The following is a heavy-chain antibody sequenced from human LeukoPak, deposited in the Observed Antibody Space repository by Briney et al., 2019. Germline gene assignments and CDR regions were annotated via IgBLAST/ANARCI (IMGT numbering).Heavy chain of an antibody. V-gene: IGHV7-4-1*02. D-gene: IGHD1-26*01. CDR1: GYTFTSYA. CDR3: AREVVGAWTQWDDY. Sequence: ASVKVSCKASGYTFTSYAMNWVRQAPGQGLEWMGWINTNTGNPTYAQGFTGRFVFSLDTSVSTAYLQISSLKAEDTAVYYCAREVVGAWTQWDDYWGQGTLVTVSS. J-gene: IGHJ4*02. CDR2: INTNTGNP.